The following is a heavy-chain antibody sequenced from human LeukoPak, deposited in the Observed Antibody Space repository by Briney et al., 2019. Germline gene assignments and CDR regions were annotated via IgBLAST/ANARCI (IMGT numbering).Heavy chain of an antibody. V-gene: IGHV1-69*05. CDR1: GGSFSSEA. J-gene: IGHJ4*02. D-gene: IGHD2-15*01. CDR3: GRKAGDCGGGSCYSIDY. CDR2: IIPIFGTA. Sequence: SVKVSCKAFGGSFSSEAISWVRQAPGQGLEWRGGIIPIFGTANYAQKFQGRVTITTDESTSTAYMEVSSLRSEDTAVYYCGRKAGDCGGGSCYSIDYWGQGTLVNVSS.